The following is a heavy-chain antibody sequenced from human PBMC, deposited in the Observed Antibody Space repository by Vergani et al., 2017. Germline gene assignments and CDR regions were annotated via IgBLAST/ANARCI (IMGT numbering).Heavy chain of an antibody. CDR3: ARDPYYDILTGYPSAFDY. CDR1: GFTFSSYS. Sequence: EVQLVESGGGLVKPGGSLRLSCAASGFTFSSYSMNWVRQAPGTGLEWVSSISSSSSYIYYADSVKGRFTISRDNAKNSLYLQMNSLRAEDTAVYYCARDPYYDILTGYPSAFDYWGQGTLVTVSS. V-gene: IGHV3-21*01. CDR2: ISSSSSYI. J-gene: IGHJ4*02. D-gene: IGHD3-9*01.